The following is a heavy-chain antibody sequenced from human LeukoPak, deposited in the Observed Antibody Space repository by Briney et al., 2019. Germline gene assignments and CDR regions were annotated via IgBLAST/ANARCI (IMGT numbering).Heavy chain of an antibody. Sequence: HPGGSLRLSCAASGFTFDDYAMHWVRQAPGKGLEWVSGISWNSGSIGYADSVKGRFTISRDNAKNSLYLQMNSLRAEDTALYYCAREGGTYAGFDYWGQGTLVTVSS. D-gene: IGHD1-26*01. CDR3: AREGGTYAGFDY. J-gene: IGHJ4*02. CDR1: GFTFDDYA. CDR2: ISWNSGSI. V-gene: IGHV3-9*01.